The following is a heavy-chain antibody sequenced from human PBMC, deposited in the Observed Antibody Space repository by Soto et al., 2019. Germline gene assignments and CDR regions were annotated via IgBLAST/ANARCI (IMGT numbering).Heavy chain of an antibody. J-gene: IGHJ6*02. D-gene: IGHD2-21*02. CDR3: ARDLWGYCGTDCYPLDV. V-gene: IGHV4-59*01. CDR2: MYNTGSP. CDR1: GGSISSYY. Sequence: QVQLQESGPGLVKPSETLSLTCTVSGGSISSYYWSWIRQPPGKGLEWIGYMYNTGSPVYNPSLKSRVTRSVDTSKNQFSLKLNAVTAADTAVYYCARDLWGYCGTDCYPLDVRGQGTTVTVSS.